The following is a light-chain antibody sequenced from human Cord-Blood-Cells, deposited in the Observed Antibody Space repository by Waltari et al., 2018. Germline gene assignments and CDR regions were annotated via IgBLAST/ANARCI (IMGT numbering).Light chain of an antibody. V-gene: IGLV2-23*01. CDR3: CSYAGSSTWV. CDR1: RSHVGSSNL. J-gene: IGLJ3*02. CDR2: EGS. Sequence: QSALTQPASVSGSPGQSITIPCTGTRSHVGSSNLVSWYQQHPGKAPKLMIYEGSKRPSGVSNRFSGSKSGNTASLTISGLQAEDEADYYCCSYAGSSTWVFGGGTKLTVL.